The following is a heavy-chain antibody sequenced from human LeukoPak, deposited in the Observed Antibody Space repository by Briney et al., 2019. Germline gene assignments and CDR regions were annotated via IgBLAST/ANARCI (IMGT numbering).Heavy chain of an antibody. V-gene: IGHV4-59*01. Sequence: SETLSLTCTVSGGSISSYYWSWIRQPPGKGLEWIGYIYYSGSTNYNPSLKSRVTISVDTSKNQFSLKLSSVTAAGTAVYYCASTVVTPEDAFDIWGQGTMVTVSS. D-gene: IGHD4-23*01. CDR3: ASTVVTPEDAFDI. CDR2: IYYSGST. CDR1: GGSISSYY. J-gene: IGHJ3*02.